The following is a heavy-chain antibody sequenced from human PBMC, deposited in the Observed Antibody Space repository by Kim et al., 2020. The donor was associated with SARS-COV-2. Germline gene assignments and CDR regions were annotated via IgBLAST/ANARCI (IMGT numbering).Heavy chain of an antibody. CDR2: YN. V-gene: IGHV6-1*01. D-gene: IGHD7-27*01. J-gene: IGHJ4*02. CDR3: ARDLNWGFDY. Sequence: YNDYAVSVKSRITINPDTSKNQFSLQLNSVTPEDTAVYYCARDLNWGFDYWGQGTLVTVSS.